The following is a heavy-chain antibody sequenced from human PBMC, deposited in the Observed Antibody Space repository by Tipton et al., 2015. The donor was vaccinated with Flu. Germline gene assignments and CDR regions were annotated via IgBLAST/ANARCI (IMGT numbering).Heavy chain of an antibody. D-gene: IGHD2-15*01. CDR1: GGSFSGDY. CDR3: ATVNSFYFFFDS. Sequence: TLSLTCVVYGGSFSGDYCSWIRQPPGKGLEWIGSIYYTGNTYYNPSLESRVSISADTSRSQFSLKLTTVTATDTAVFYCATVNSFYFFFDSWGQGILVTVSS. CDR2: IYYTGNT. J-gene: IGHJ4*02. V-gene: IGHV4-34*01.